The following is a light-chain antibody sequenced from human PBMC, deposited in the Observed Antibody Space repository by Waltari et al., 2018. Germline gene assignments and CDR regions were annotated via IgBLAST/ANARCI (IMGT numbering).Light chain of an antibody. V-gene: IGLV1-51*01. Sequence: QSVLTQPPSVSAAPGQKVTIYCSGSSSNIGNRYVSWYQQLPGTAPKLLIYDNNKRPSGIPDRFSGSKSGTSATLGITGLQTGDEADYYCGTWDSSLSAGVFGGGTKLTVL. J-gene: IGLJ3*02. CDR1: SSNIGNRY. CDR3: GTWDSSLSAGV. CDR2: DNN.